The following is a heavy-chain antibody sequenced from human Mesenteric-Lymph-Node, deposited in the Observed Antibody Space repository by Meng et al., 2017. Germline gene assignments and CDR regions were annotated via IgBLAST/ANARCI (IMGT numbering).Heavy chain of an antibody. CDR1: GGSISSYY. V-gene: IGHV4-4*07. J-gene: IGHJ2*01. D-gene: IGHD3-22*01. Sequence: QVQLQESGPGLVKPSQTLSLTCTVSGGSISSYYWSWIRQPAGKGLEWIGRIYTSGSTNYNPSLKSRVTMSVDTSKNQFSLKLSSVTAADTAVYYCARGLIGITMMPWYFDLWGRGTLVTVSS. CDR3: ARGLIGITMMPWYFDL. CDR2: IYTSGST.